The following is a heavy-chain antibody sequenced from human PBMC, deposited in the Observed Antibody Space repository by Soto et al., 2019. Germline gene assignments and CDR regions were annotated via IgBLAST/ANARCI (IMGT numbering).Heavy chain of an antibody. CDR3: ASAYSSGDDAFDI. J-gene: IGHJ3*02. D-gene: IGHD6-19*01. V-gene: IGHV5-51*01. CDR2: IYPGDSDT. CDR1: GYSFTIYW. Sequence: WESLTISCKGSGYSFTIYWIGWVRQMPGKGLEWMGIIYPGDSDTRYSPSFQGQVTISADKSISTAYLQWSSLKASDTAMYYCASAYSSGDDAFDIWGQGTMVTVSS.